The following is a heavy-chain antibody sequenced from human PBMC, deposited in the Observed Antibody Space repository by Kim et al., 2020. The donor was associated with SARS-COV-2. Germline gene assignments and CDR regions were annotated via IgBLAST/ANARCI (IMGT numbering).Heavy chain of an antibody. J-gene: IGHJ4*02. Sequence: SETLSLTCSVSGGSIASTDYYWGWIRQPPGKGPEWVGSVFYGGPTYYNPSLKSRVIISADTSKNRVSLKLNSVTTSETAVYSCARGGAFSGAYSSFDSWGQGTLVVVPS. D-gene: IGHD1-26*01. CDR2: VFYGGPT. CDR1: GGSIASTDYY. V-gene: IGHV4-39*01. CDR3: ARGGAFSGAYSSFDS.